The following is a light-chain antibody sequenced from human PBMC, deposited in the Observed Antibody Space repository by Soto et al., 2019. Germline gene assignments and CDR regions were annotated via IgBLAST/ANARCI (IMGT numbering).Light chain of an antibody. CDR1: QSVSSY. CDR2: GAS. V-gene: IGKV3-11*01. J-gene: IGKJ5*01. CDR3: QQRSNGPPIT. Sequence: EIVLTQSPATLSLSPGERATLSCRSSQSVSSYLAWYQQKPGQAPRLLIYGASNRATGIPARFSGSGSGTDFTLTISSLEPEDFAVYYCQQRSNGPPITFGQGTRLEIK.